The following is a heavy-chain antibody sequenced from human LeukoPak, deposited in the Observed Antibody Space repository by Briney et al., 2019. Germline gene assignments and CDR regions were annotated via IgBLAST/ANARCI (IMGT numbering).Heavy chain of an antibody. J-gene: IGHJ3*02. D-gene: IGHD6-13*01. CDR3: ATGDNSSTWNPLPAFDI. Sequence: PSETLSLTCAVYGGSFSGYYWSWIRQPPGKGLECIEEINHSGSTNHNPSLKSRVTISVDTSKNQFSLKLSSVTAADTAVYYCATGDNSSTWNPLPAFDIWGQGTMVTVSS. CDR1: GGSFSGYY. CDR2: INHSGST. V-gene: IGHV4-34*01.